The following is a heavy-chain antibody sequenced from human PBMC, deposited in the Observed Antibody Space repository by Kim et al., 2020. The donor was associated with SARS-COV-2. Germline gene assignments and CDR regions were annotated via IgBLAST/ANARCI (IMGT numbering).Heavy chain of an antibody. V-gene: IGHV1-46*01. J-gene: IGHJ4*03. CDR1: GYTFINYF. D-gene: IGHD1-26*01. CDR2: INPVGGST. Sequence: ASVKVSCKTSGYTFINYFIHWVRRAPGQGLEWMGIINPVGGSTSYAQKFQGRVTMTRDTSTSTVYMELTSLKSEDEAIYYCARDPRGTYSGSGYFGLWGQGTLVTVSS. CDR3: ARDPRGTYSGSGYFGL.